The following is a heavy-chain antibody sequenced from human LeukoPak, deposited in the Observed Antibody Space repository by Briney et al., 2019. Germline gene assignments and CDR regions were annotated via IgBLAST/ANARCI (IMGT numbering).Heavy chain of an antibody. CDR3: ARVKLERRNYYYYMDV. CDR1: GGTFSSYA. CDR2: MNPNSGNT. J-gene: IGHJ6*03. V-gene: IGHV1-8*02. D-gene: IGHD1-1*01. Sequence: GASVKVSCKASGGTFSSYAISWVRQATGQGLEWMGWMNPNSGNTGYAQKFQGRVTMTRNTSISTAYTELSSLRSEDTAVYYCARVKLERRNYYYYMDVWGKGTTVTVSS.